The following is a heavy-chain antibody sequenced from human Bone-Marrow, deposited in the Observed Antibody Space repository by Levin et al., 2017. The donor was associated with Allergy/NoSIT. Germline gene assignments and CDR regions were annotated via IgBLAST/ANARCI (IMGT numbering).Heavy chain of an antibody. Sequence: GESLKISCGGSEYRFSSFWIGWVRQKPGKGLEWMGIIYPDDSDTRYSPSFQGQVTISADRATHTAYLQWSSLKASDTAMYFCARRRTSGSYSNFDYWGQGTLVTVSS. CDR3: ARRRTSGSYSNFDY. CDR2: IYPDDSDT. V-gene: IGHV5-51*01. D-gene: IGHD1-26*01. J-gene: IGHJ4*02. CDR1: EYRFSSFW.